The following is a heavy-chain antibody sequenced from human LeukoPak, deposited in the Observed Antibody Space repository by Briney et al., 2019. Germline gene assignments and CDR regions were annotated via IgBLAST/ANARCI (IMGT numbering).Heavy chain of an antibody. D-gene: IGHD3-3*01. CDR2: IKSKTDGGTT. CDR1: GFTFSSYG. Sequence: PGRSLRLSCAASGFTFSSYGMHWVRQAPGKGLEWVGRIKSKTDGGTTDYAAPVKGRFTISRDDSKNTLYLQMNSLKNEDTAVYSCTIDTYYDFWSGYWLYFQHWGQGTLVTVSS. V-gene: IGHV3-15*01. J-gene: IGHJ1*01. CDR3: TIDTYYDFWSGYWLYFQH.